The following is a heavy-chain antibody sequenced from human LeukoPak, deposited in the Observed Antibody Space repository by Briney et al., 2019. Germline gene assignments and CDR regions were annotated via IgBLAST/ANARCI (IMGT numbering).Heavy chain of an antibody. Sequence: PSETLSLTCTVSGGSISTYYWSWIRQPPGKGLEWIGYIHYSESTNYNPSLKSRVTISVDTSKNQFSLKLTSVTAADTAVYYCARLPSGTLNPPFDYWGQGSLVTVSS. CDR2: IHYSEST. D-gene: IGHD3-10*01. V-gene: IGHV4-59*08. J-gene: IGHJ4*02. CDR3: ARLPSGTLNPPFDY. CDR1: GGSISTYY.